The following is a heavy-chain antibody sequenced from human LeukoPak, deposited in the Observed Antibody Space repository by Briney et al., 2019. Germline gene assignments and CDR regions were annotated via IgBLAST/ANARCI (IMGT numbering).Heavy chain of an antibody. CDR2: IYYSGST. Sequence: SETLSLTCTVSGGSISSSSYYWGWIRQPPGKGLEWIGRIYYSGSTYYNPSLKSRVTISVDTSKNQFSLKLSSVTAADTAVYYCANLQRSGSSSWYWRGYYYYGMDVWGQGTTVTVSS. CDR3: ANLQRSGSSSWYWRGYYYYGMDV. D-gene: IGHD6-13*01. CDR1: GGSISSSSYY. V-gene: IGHV4-39*01. J-gene: IGHJ6*02.